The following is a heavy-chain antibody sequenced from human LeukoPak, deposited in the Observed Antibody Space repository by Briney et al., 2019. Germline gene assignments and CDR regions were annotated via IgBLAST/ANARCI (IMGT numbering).Heavy chain of an antibody. CDR1: GYTFTSYY. D-gene: IGHD3-22*01. Sequence: ASVKVSCKASGYTFTSYYIHWVRQAPGQGLEWMGIINPSGGSTSYAQKFQGRVTMTRDTSTSTVYMEVSSLRSEDTAVYYCARDLDNHYDSGGYPEYWGQGTLVTVSS. J-gene: IGHJ4*02. CDR3: ARDLDNHYDSGGYPEY. V-gene: IGHV1-46*01. CDR2: INPSGGST.